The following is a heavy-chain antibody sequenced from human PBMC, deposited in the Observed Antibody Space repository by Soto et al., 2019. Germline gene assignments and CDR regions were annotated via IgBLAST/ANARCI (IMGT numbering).Heavy chain of an antibody. D-gene: IGHD3-10*01. Sequence: GGSLRLSFRTSGFTFSNHALGWVRQAPGKGLEWVSSLSGSGTTKYYVDSVKGRFTISRDNYNDTLNLQMSGRRADEPAVYFCARLEAYGWFLDYWGQGALVTVSS. CDR2: LSGSGTTK. CDR3: ARLEAYGWFLDY. J-gene: IGHJ4*02. CDR1: GFTFSNHA. V-gene: IGHV3-23*01.